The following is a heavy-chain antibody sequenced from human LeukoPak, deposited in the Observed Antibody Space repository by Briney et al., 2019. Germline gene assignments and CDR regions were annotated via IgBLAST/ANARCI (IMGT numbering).Heavy chain of an antibody. J-gene: IGHJ4*02. Sequence: PGGSLRLSCAASGFTFSSYAMSWVRQAPGKGLEWVSAISGSGGSTYYADSVKGRFTISRDNSKNTLYLQMNSLRAEDTAVYYCAKDVDIEGYCSSTSCRVPYWGQGTLVTVSS. V-gene: IGHV3-23*01. CDR3: AKDVDIEGYCSSTSCRVPY. CDR2: ISGSGGST. D-gene: IGHD2-2*01. CDR1: GFTFSSYA.